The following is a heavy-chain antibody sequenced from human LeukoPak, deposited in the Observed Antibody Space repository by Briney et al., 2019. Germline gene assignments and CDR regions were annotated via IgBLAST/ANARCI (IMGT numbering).Heavy chain of an antibody. V-gene: IGHV1-2*02. D-gene: IGHD2/OR15-2a*01. CDR1: GYTFTGYY. J-gene: IGHJ3*02. Sequence: ASVKVSCKASGYTFTGYYMHWVRQAPGQGLEWMGWINPNSGGTNYAQKFQGRVTMTRDTSISTAYMELSRLRSDDTAAYYCAFLESRWTHAFDIWGQGTMVTVSS. CDR2: INPNSGGT. CDR3: AFLESRWTHAFDI.